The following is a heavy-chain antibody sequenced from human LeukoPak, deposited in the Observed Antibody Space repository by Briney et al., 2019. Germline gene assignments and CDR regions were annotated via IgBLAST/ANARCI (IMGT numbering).Heavy chain of an antibody. CDR3: ARDSSGAGNSWFDP. V-gene: IGHV4-59*11. CDR1: DVSISSHY. Sequence: SETLSLTCTVSDVSISSHYWSWIRQPPGKGLEWIGYMYNSETTKYNPSLKSRVTISVDTSKKQFSLTLRSVTAADTAVYYCARDSSGAGNSWFDPWGQGTLVTVSS. CDR2: MYNSETT. D-gene: IGHD6-19*01. J-gene: IGHJ5*02.